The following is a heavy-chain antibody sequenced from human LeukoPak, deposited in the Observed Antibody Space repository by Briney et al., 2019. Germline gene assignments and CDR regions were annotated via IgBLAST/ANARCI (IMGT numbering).Heavy chain of an antibody. Sequence: GGSLRLSCAASGFTFSSYGMHWVRQAPGKGLEWVAFIRYDGSNKYYADSVKGRFTISRDNSKNTLYLQMNSLRAEDTAVYYCAKGKPIFGVVISYFDYWGQGTLVTVSS. V-gene: IGHV3-30*02. CDR3: AKGKPIFGVVISYFDY. J-gene: IGHJ4*02. CDR2: IRYDGSNK. D-gene: IGHD3-3*01. CDR1: GFTFSSYG.